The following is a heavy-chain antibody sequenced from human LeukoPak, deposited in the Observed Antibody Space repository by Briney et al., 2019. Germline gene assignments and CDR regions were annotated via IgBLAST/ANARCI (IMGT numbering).Heavy chain of an antibody. CDR1: GFTFGTYA. CDR2: IGNSGGST. Sequence: PGGSLRLSCAASGFTFGTYAMHWVRQAPGKGLEYVSAIGNSGGSTYYANSVKGRFTISRDNSKNTLYLQMGSLRAEDMAVYYCARGYYYDSSGYSLPDYWGQGTLVTVSS. J-gene: IGHJ4*02. D-gene: IGHD3-22*01. CDR3: ARGYYYDSSGYSLPDY. V-gene: IGHV3-64*01.